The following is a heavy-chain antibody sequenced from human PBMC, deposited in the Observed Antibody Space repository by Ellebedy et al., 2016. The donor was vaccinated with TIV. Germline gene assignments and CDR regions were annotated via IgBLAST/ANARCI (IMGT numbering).Heavy chain of an antibody. CDR3: TGENSPYSPFGY. CDR1: GVSITSRSYY. V-gene: IGHV4-39*07. CDR2: FYYAGTT. J-gene: IGHJ4*02. Sequence: GSLRLSXTVSGVSITSRSYYWGWIRQAPGKGLEWIGSFYYAGTTYYNPSLKSRVTMTVDRSQNQVSLKMNSVTAADTAVYYCTGENSPYSPFGYWGQGTLVAVSS. D-gene: IGHD2-21*01.